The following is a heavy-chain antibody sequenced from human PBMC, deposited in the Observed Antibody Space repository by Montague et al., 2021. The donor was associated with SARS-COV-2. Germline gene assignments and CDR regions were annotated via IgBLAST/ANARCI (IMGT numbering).Heavy chain of an antibody. CDR2: ISSSSSYI. CDR1: GFTFTDYS. Sequence: SLRLSCAASGFTFTDYSMNWVRQAPGKGLEWVSSISSSSSYIYYADSVKGRFTISRDNAKNSLYLQMNSLRAEDTAVYYCARAAVRGVIEHIYGMDVWGQGTTVTVSS. V-gene: IGHV3-21*01. J-gene: IGHJ6*02. CDR3: ARAAVRGVIEHIYGMDV. D-gene: IGHD3-10*01.